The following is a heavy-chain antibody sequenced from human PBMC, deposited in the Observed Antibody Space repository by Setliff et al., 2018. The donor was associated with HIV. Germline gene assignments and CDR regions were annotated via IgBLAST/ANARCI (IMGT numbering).Heavy chain of an antibody. Sequence: ASVKVSCKASGYTFTKYAMNWVRQAPGQGLEWMGWINTNTGNPTYAQGFTGRFVFSLDTSVSTAYLQISSLKAEDTAVYYCARDESDSLYYKDYYMDVWGKGTTVTVSS. V-gene: IGHV7-4-1*02. D-gene: IGHD3-10*01. J-gene: IGHJ6*03. CDR3: ARDESDSLYYKDYYMDV. CDR1: GYTFTKYA. CDR2: INTNTGNP.